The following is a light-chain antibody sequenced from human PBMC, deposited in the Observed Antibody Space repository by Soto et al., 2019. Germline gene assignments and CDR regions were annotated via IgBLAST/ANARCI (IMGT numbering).Light chain of an antibody. CDR3: QQRNIWPPVT. J-gene: IGKJ5*01. V-gene: IGKV3-11*01. Sequence: EIVLTQSPATLSLSPGERATLSCRASPSVTNYLAWYQQKPGQPPRLLIYGAFNRAAGTPAGFSGSGSGTDFTLTISSLEPEDSAVYYCQQRNIWPPVTFGQGTRLEIK. CDR1: PSVTNY. CDR2: GAF.